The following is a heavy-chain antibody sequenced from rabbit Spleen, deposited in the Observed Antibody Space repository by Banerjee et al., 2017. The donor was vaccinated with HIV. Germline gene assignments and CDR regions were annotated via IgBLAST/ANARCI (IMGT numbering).Heavy chain of an antibody. J-gene: IGHJ6*01. CDR2: IVNGNGNT. CDR1: GFDFGSYG. CDR3: ARDTSSSFSSYGMDL. V-gene: IGHV1S47*01. D-gene: IGHD1-1*01. Sequence: QEQLVESGGGLVQPEGSLTLTCKASGFDFGSYGMCWVRQAPGKGPEWIACIVNGNGNTYYARWVNGRFTISRSTGLATVTLQMTSLTAADTATYFCARDTSSSFSSYGMDLWGPGTLVTVS.